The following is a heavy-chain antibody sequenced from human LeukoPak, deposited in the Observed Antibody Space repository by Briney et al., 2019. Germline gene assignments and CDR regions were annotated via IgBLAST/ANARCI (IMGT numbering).Heavy chain of an antibody. CDR1: GGSVSNYY. J-gene: IGHJ3*02. CDR2: ISHSGST. V-gene: IGHV4-34*01. CDR3: ARSANAFDI. Sequence: SETLSLTCAVSGGSVSNYYWTWIRQPPGKGPEWIGKISHSGSTNYNPSLESRVTISVDTSTNQFSLNLSSVTAADTAVYYCARSANAFDIWGQGTMVTVSS.